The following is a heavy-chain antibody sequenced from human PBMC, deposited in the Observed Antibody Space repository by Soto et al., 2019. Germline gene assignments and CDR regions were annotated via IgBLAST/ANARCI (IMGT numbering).Heavy chain of an antibody. D-gene: IGHD4-4*01. CDR1: GGSISSGGYS. CDR2: IYHSGST. CDR3: ARGRLKKMTTVTNYFDY. J-gene: IGHJ4*02. V-gene: IGHV4-30-2*01. Sequence: PSETLSLTCAVSGGSISSGGYSWSWIRQPPGKGLEWIGYIYHSGSTYYNPSLKSRVTISVDRSKNQFSLKLSSVTAADTAVYYCARGRLKKMTTVTNYFDYWGQGTLVTVSS.